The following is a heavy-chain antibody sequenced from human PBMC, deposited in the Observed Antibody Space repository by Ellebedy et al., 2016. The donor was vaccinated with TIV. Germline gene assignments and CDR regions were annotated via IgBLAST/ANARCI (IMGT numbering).Heavy chain of an antibody. J-gene: IGHJ4*02. CDR1: GFTFSSYA. CDR2: INYDGSET. Sequence: PGGSLRLSCVASGFTFSSYAMCWVRQAPGKGLEWVANINYDGSETYYVDSMKGRFTISRDNAKNSLYLQMNSLRAEDTAVYYCVRERYDSDLDYWGQGTLVTVSS. D-gene: IGHD3-22*01. V-gene: IGHV3-7*03. CDR3: VRERYDSDLDY.